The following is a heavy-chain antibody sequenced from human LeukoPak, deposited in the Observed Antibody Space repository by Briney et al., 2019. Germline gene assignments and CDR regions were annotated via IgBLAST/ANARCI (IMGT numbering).Heavy chain of an antibody. Sequence: PGGSLRLSCAASGFTFSRYTMNWVRQAPGKGLEWVSSITNSGTYIYYADSVKGRFTISRDNAKNSLYLQMYSLRAEDTAVYYCASVDLHATGAWVDYWGQATLVTVSS. CDR2: ITNSGTYI. J-gene: IGHJ4*02. CDR1: GFTFSRYT. D-gene: IGHD5-12*01. V-gene: IGHV3-21*01. CDR3: ASVDLHATGAWVDY.